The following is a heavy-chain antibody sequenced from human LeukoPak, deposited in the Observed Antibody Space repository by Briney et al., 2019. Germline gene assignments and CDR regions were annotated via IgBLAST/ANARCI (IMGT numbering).Heavy chain of an antibody. CDR2: ISSNGGST. D-gene: IGHD2-21*02. CDR3: ARAPYCGGDCYLYYFDY. Sequence: GGSLRLSCAASGFTFSSYAMHWVRQAPGKGLEYVSAISSNGGSTYYANSVKGRFTISRDNSKNSLYLQMNSLRADDTAVYYCARAPYCGGDCYLYYFDYWGQGTLVTVSS. V-gene: IGHV3-64*01. J-gene: IGHJ4*02. CDR1: GFTFSSYA.